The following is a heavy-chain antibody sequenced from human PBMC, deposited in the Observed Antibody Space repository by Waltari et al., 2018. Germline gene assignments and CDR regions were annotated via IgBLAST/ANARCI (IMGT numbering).Heavy chain of an antibody. V-gene: IGHV2-70*16. CDR3: ARIWAASYYFDY. Sequence: QVTLKESGPVLVKPTQTLTLTCTFSGFSLSTSGMCVSWIRQPPGKALEWLARIDWDDDKFYSTSLKTRLTISKDTSKNQVFLTMTNMDPVDTATYYCARIWAASYYFDYWGQGTLVTVSS. J-gene: IGHJ4*02. CDR1: GFSLSTSGMC. D-gene: IGHD2-15*01. CDR2: IDWDDDK.